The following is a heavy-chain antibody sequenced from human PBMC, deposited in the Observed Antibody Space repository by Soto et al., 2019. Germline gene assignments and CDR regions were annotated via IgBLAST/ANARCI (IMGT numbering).Heavy chain of an antibody. J-gene: IGHJ4*02. CDR2: ITASNGNT. V-gene: IGHV1-18*04. D-gene: IGHD2-8*01. CDR1: GFTFSTFG. CDR3: ARVALDVYAMTPDY. Sequence: ASVKVSCKASGFTFSTFGITWVRQAPGQGLEWMGWITASNGNTNYAQKLQGRVTMTTDTSTSTAYMELRSLRSDDTAVYYCARVALDVYAMTPDYWGQGTLVTVSS.